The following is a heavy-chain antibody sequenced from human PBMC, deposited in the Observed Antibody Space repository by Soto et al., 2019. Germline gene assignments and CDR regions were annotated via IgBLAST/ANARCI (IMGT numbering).Heavy chain of an antibody. J-gene: IGHJ4*02. CDR1: GGSFISGAFY. CDR2: ASYTGRA. D-gene: IGHD3-9*01. V-gene: IGHV4-39*01. CDR3: ARLEGLATISYYFDY. Sequence: PSETLSLTCTVSGGSFISGAFYWGWVRQPPGKGLEWIGSASYTGRAYYSPSLKSRATISVDTSKNQFSLRLSSVTAADTAVYYCARLEGLATISYYFDYWGQGALVT.